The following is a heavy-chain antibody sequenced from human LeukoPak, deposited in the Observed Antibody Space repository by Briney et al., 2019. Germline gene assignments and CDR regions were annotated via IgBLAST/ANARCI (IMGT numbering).Heavy chain of an antibody. D-gene: IGHD3-10*01. CDR1: GFTFSRYC. CDR2: ISYDGSNR. Sequence: GRSLRLSCAASGFTFSRYCLHWVRQAPGKGLEWVAVISYDGSNRFYADSVKGRFTISRDNSKNTLYLQMDSLRAEDTAEYYCAKDRGVTVYWGQGPRVTVST. V-gene: IGHV3-30*18. CDR3: AKDRGVTVY. J-gene: IGHJ4*02.